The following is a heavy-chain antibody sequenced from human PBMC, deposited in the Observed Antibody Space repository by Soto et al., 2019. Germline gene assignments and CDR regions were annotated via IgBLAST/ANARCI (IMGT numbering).Heavy chain of an antibody. Sequence: PSETLSLTCTVSGGSISSYYWTWIRQPPGKGLEWIGFMYNSGSTHYNPSLKSRVTISLDTSKNQFSLNLRSVTAADTAVYYCASMGYHYGLGSYPLDYWGQGTLVTVSS. CDR1: GGSISSYY. V-gene: IGHV4-59*08. CDR3: ASMGYHYGLGSYPLDY. J-gene: IGHJ4*02. D-gene: IGHD3-10*01. CDR2: MYNSGST.